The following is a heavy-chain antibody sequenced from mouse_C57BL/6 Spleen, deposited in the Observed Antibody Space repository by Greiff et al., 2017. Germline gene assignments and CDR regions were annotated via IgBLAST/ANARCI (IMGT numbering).Heavy chain of an antibody. J-gene: IGHJ3*01. CDR1: GFNIKDDY. CDR3: TTDYDYDVLFAY. D-gene: IGHD2-4*01. Sequence: EVQLQQSGAELVRPGASVKLSCTASGFNIKDDYMHWVKQRPEQGLEWIGWIDPENGDTEYASKFQGKATITADTSSNTAYLQLSSLTSEDTAVYYCTTDYDYDVLFAYWGQGTLVTVSA. V-gene: IGHV14-4*01. CDR2: IDPENGDT.